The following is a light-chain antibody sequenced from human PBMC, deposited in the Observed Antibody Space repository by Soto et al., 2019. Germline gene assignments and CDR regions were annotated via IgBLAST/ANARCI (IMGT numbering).Light chain of an antibody. V-gene: IGLV2-14*01. Sequence: QSVLTQPASVSGSPGQSIAISCTGTSGDVGGYDYVSWYQQHPDKAPKLMIYEVTKRPSWVSNRFSGSKSGNTASLTISGLQPEDEADYYCCSYAGSYYVFGTGTKVTVL. J-gene: IGLJ1*01. CDR1: SGDVGGYDY. CDR2: EVT. CDR3: CSYAGSYYV.